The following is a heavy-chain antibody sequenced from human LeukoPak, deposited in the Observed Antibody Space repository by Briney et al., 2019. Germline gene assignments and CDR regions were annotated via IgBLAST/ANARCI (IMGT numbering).Heavy chain of an antibody. Sequence: SETLSLPCAVSGCSISSSNWWSWVRQPPGKGLEWIGKIYHSGSTNYNPSLKSRVTISVDKSKNQFSLKLSSVTAADTAVYYCASGTYYYGSGSYYGYWGQGTLVTVSS. V-gene: IGHV4-4*02. J-gene: IGHJ4*02. CDR1: GCSISSSNW. CDR3: ASGTYYYGSGSYYGY. CDR2: IYHSGST. D-gene: IGHD3-10*01.